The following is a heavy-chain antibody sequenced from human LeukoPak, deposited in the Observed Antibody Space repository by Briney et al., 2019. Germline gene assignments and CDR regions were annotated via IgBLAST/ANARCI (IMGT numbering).Heavy chain of an antibody. CDR3: ARDYDILTGYQEAEYFQH. CDR1: GYTFTSYG. V-gene: IGHV1-18*01. J-gene: IGHJ1*01. D-gene: IGHD3-9*01. Sequence: ASVKVSCKASGYTFTSYGISWVRQAPGQGLEWMGWISAYNGNTNYAQKLQGRVTMTTDTSTSTAYMELRSLRSDDTAVYYCARDYDILTGYQEAEYFQHWGQGTLVTVSS. CDR2: ISAYNGNT.